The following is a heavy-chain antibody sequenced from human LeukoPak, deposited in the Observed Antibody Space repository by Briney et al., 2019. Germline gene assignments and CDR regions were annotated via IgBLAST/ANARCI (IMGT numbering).Heavy chain of an antibody. V-gene: IGHV3-53*01. CDR3: ARSGYSSGWTGGFDY. CDR1: GFTFSTNY. Sequence: GGSLRLSCAASGFTFSTNYMSWVRQAPGKGLEWVSVIYSGGSKYYADSVKGRFTISRDNSENTLFLHMNSLRPEDTAVYYCARSGYSSGWTGGFDYWGQGTLVTVSS. CDR2: IYSGGSK. D-gene: IGHD6-19*01. J-gene: IGHJ4*02.